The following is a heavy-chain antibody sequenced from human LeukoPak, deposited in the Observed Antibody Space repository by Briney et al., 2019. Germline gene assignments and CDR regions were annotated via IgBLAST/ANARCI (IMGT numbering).Heavy chain of an antibody. D-gene: IGHD6-13*01. CDR3: ARALVVAAAAPGD. CDR2: ISSSSSTI. CDR1: GFTFSSYS. J-gene: IGHJ4*02. Sequence: GGSLRLSCAASGFTFSSYSMNWVRQAPGKGLEGVSYISSSSSTIYYADSVKGRFTISRDNAKNSLYLQMNSLRAEDTAVYYCARALVVAAAAPGDWGQGTLVTVSS. V-gene: IGHV3-48*04.